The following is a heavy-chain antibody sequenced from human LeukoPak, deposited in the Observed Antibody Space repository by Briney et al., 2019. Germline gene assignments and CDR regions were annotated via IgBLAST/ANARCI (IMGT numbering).Heavy chain of an antibody. CDR3: ATGGIAVAPDRNYYYYYYGMDV. Sequence: GASVNVSCKSSGYTFTSYGISWVRQAPGQGLEWMGIINPSGGSTSYAQKFQGRVTITRDTSASTAYMELSSLRSEDTAVYYCATGGIAVAPDRNYYYYYYGMDVWGQGTTVTVSS. CDR2: INPSGGST. V-gene: IGHV1-46*01. CDR1: GYTFTSYG. J-gene: IGHJ6*02. D-gene: IGHD6-19*01.